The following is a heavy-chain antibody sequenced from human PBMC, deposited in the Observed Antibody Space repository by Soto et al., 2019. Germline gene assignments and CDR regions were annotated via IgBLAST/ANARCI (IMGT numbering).Heavy chain of an antibody. D-gene: IGHD3-3*01. Sequence: HPGGSLRLSCAASGFTFSSYAMSWVRQAPGKGLEWVSAISGSGGSTYYADSVKGRFTISRDNSKNTLYLQMNSLRAEDTAVYYCARVRYDFWSGYSPDYYYYMDVWGKGTTVTVS. V-gene: IGHV3-23*01. CDR3: ARVRYDFWSGYSPDYYYYMDV. CDR2: ISGSGGST. CDR1: GFTFSSYA. J-gene: IGHJ6*03.